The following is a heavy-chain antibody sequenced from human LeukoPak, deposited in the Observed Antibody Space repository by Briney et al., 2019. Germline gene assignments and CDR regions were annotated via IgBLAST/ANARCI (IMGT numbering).Heavy chain of an antibody. D-gene: IGHD3-10*01. CDR1: GYTFTSYY. CDR2: INPSGDNT. V-gene: IGHV1-46*01. Sequence: GASVKVSCKASGYTFTSYYMYWVRQAPGQGLEWMGIINPSGDNTNYAQKFQGRVTMTRDMSTTTVYMELSSLRSEDTAVYYCAKAPWGSGSPPDYWGQGTLVTVSS. J-gene: IGHJ4*02. CDR3: AKAPWGSGSPPDY.